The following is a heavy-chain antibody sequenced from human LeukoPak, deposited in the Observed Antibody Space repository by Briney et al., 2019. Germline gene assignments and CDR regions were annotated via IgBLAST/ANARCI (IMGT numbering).Heavy chain of an antibody. Sequence: GGSLRLSCAASGFTFSSFAMSWVRQAPGKELQWVPVISGSGVSTYYADSVKGRFTISRDNSKNTLFLQVNSLRAEDTAVYYCAREIGDFDYWGQGALVTVSS. J-gene: IGHJ4*02. CDR3: AREIGDFDY. CDR1: GFTFSSFA. CDR2: ISGSGVST. V-gene: IGHV3-23*01.